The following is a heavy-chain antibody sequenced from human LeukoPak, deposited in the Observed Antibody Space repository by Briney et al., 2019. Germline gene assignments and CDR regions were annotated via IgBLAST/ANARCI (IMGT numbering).Heavy chain of an antibody. J-gene: IGHJ5*02. CDR2: IIPIFGTA. CDR1: GYTFTSNY. V-gene: IGHV1-69*13. CDR3: ARDDYDFWSGS. Sequence: SVKVSCKASGYTFTSNYIHWVRQAPGQGLEWMGGIIPIFGTANYAQKFQGRVTITADESTSTAYMELSSLRSEDTAVYYCARDDYDFWSGSWGQGTLVTVSS. D-gene: IGHD3-3*01.